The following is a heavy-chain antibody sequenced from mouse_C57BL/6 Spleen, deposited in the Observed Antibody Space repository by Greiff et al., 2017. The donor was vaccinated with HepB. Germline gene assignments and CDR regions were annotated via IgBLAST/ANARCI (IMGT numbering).Heavy chain of an antibody. CDR1: GYSFTGYY. J-gene: IGHJ4*01. V-gene: IGHV1-42*01. CDR3: ARGSPDY. Sequence: VQLKESGPELVKPGASVKISCKASGYSFTGYYMNWVKQSPEKSLEWIGEINPSTGGTTYNQKFKAKATLTVDKSSSTAYMQLKSLTSEDSAVYYCARGSPDYWGQGTSVTVSS. CDR2: INPSTGGT.